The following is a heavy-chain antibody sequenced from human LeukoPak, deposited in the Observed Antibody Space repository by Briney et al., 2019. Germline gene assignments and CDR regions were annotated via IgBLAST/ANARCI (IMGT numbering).Heavy chain of an antibody. CDR3: ARSGCSSTSCQYYYYYYYMDV. J-gene: IGHJ6*03. CDR2: INPSGGST. Sequence: ASVKVSCTASGYTFTSYYMHWVRQAPGQGLEWMGIINPSGGSTSYAQKFQGRVTMTRDMSTSTVYMELSSLRSEDTAVYYCARSGCSSTSCQYYYYYYYMDVWGKGTTVTVSS. D-gene: IGHD2-2*01. CDR1: GYTFTSYY. V-gene: IGHV1-46*01.